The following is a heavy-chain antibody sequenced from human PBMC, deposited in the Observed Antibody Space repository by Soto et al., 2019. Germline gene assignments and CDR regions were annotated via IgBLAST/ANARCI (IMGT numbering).Heavy chain of an antibody. V-gene: IGHV1-46*01. D-gene: IGHD4-17*01. CDR2: INPSGGST. CDR1: GYTFTSYY. J-gene: IGHJ4*02. CDR3: ARDSTYGGNSLPFWYFDY. Sequence: QVQLVQSGAEVKKPGASVKVSCKASGYTFTSYYMHWVRQAPGQGLEWMGIINPSGGSTSYAQKFQGRVTMTRDTSTSTVYMELSSLRSEDTAVYYCARDSTYGGNSLPFWYFDYWGQGTLVTVSS.